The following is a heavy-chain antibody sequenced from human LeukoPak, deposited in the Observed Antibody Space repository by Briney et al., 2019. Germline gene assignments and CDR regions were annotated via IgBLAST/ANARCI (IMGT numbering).Heavy chain of an antibody. Sequence: GGSLRLSCAASGFTLSSHTMNWVRQAPGKGLEWVSDISRSSSEIHYADSVTGRFTISRDNAKNSVYLQMNSLRVEDTAVYYCAKGGYEYDSSGHNYFDYWGQGTLVTVSS. CDR1: GFTLSSHT. D-gene: IGHD3-22*01. J-gene: IGHJ4*02. CDR2: ISRSSSEI. CDR3: AKGGYEYDSSGHNYFDY. V-gene: IGHV3-48*01.